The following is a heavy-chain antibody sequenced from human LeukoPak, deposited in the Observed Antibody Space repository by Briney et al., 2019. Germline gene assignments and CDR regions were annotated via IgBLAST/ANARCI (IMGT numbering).Heavy chain of an antibody. CDR1: GGSISSYY. D-gene: IGHD5-24*01. CDR2: IYTSGSN. CDR3: ARDRATNYYYGMDV. J-gene: IGHJ6*02. Sequence: SETLSLTCTVSGGSISSYYWSWIRQPAGKGLEWIGRIYTSGSNNYNPSLKSRVTMSVDTSKNQFSLKLSSVTAADTAVYYCARDRATNYYYGMDVWGQGTTVTVSS. V-gene: IGHV4-4*07.